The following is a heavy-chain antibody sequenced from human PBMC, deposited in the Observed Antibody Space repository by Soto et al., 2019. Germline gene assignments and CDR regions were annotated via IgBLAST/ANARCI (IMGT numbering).Heavy chain of an antibody. CDR2: IFSSGRT. D-gene: IGHD1-1*01. V-gene: IGHV4-4*07. CDR1: GASLLSSY. Sequence: VQLQESGPGLVKPSETLSLSCDVSGASLLSSYWSCIRQPAGKGLEWIGHIFSSGRTSYNPSLKSLVTMSIDTPNNKFSLNLKSVTAADTAVYYCAKGWNVKYFDHWRQGARVTVSS. J-gene: IGHJ4*02. CDR3: AKGWNVKYFDH.